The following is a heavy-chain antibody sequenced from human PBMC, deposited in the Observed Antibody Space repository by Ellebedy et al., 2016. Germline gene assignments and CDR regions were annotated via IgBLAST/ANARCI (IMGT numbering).Heavy chain of an antibody. J-gene: IGHJ1*01. V-gene: IGHV3-15*01. CDR3: ASYTGYSSGWYPPYAEYFQH. CDR1: GFTFSNAW. D-gene: IGHD6-19*01. CDR2: IKSKTDGGTT. Sequence: GGSLRLXXAASGFTFSNAWMNWVRQAPGKGLEWVGRIKSKTDGGTTDYAAPVKGRFTISRDDSKNTLSLQMNSLKTEDTAVYYCASYTGYSSGWYPPYAEYFQHWGQGTLVTVSS.